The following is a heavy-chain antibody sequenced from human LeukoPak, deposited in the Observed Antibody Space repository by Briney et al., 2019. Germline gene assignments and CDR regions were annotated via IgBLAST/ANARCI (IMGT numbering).Heavy chain of an antibody. V-gene: IGHV3-7*01. J-gene: IGHJ4*02. CDR2: IKQDGSQE. CDR1: RLTLSTYW. CDR3: ARGVPYDSWSGPHYSDY. D-gene: IGHD3-3*01. Sequence: GGSLRLSCAASRLTLSTYWMSWFRQAPGKGLEWVAHIKQDGSQEYYVDSVKGRFTISRDSAKNSLYLQMNSLRAEDTAVYYCARGVPYDSWSGPHYSDYWGQGTLVTVSS.